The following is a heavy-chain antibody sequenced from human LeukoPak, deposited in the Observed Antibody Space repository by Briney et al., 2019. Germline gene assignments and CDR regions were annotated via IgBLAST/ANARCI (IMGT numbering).Heavy chain of an antibody. CDR1: GYTFSNYA. Sequence: ASVKVSCKASGYTFSNYAINWVRQAPGQGLEWVGWISAYNGNTKYAQKFQGRVTMTTDASTSTVYMELRSLRSDDTAVYCCARGRASAGGYGGYDWGVWFDPWGQGTLVTVSS. J-gene: IGHJ5*02. V-gene: IGHV1-18*01. CDR3: ARGRASAGGYGGYDWGVWFDP. D-gene: IGHD5-12*01. CDR2: ISAYNGNT.